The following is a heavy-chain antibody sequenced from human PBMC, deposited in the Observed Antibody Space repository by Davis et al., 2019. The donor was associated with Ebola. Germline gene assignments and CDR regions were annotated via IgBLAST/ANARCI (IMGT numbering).Heavy chain of an antibody. Sequence: SETLSLTCTVSGGSISSSSYYWGWIRQPPGKGLEWIGYIYYSGSTYYNPSLKSRVTMSVDASKNQFSLKLTSVTAADTAVYYCARHRETYYYYYGMDVWGKGTTVTVSS. CDR3: ARHRETYYYYYGMDV. V-gene: IGHV4-39*01. J-gene: IGHJ6*04. CDR2: IYYSGST. CDR1: GGSISSSSYY. D-gene: IGHD1-26*01.